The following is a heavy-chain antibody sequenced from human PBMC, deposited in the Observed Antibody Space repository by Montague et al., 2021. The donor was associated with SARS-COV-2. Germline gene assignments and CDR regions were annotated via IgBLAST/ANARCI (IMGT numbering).Heavy chain of an antibody. CDR1: GLTFSSYA. CDR3: AKDSRIVGATYYYYGMDV. D-gene: IGHD1-26*01. Sequence: SLRLSCAASGLTFSSYAMSWVRQAPGKGLEWVSVIYSGGSSTYYADSVKGRFTISRDNSKNTLYLQMNSLRAEDTAVYYCAKDSRIVGATYYYYGMDVWGQGTTVTVSS. V-gene: IGHV3-23*03. J-gene: IGHJ6*02. CDR2: IYSGGSST.